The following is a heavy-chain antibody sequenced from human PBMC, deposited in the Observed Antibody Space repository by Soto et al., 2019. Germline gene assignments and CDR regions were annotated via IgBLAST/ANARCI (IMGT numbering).Heavy chain of an antibody. CDR1: GDSISSTHW. CDR3: ATLPTRIVVTVLPIPT. D-gene: IGHD2-21*01. Sequence: QVYLHQSGPGLVKPSGTLSLTCAVSGDSISSTHWWTWVRQTPGKGLEWIGEVYHSGSTSYNPSLKSRVTISVDKSNNQFSLKLTSVTAADTAVYYCATLPTRIVVTVLPIPTWGQGTLVSVSS. J-gene: IGHJ5*02. CDR2: VYHSGST. V-gene: IGHV4-4*02.